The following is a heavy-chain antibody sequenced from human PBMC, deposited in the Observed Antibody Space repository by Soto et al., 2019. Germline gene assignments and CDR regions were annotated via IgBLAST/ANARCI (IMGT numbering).Heavy chain of an antibody. CDR3: ARALDSTNGVCYYYFDY. D-gene: IGHD2-8*01. J-gene: IGHJ4*02. Sequence: SVKVACKDAGYTCTSYGISCVRQAPGHALEWMGWISAYNGNTNYAQKLQGRVTMTTDTSTSTAYMELRSLRSDDTAVYYCARALDSTNGVCYYYFDYWGQGTLVTVSS. CDR2: ISAYNGNT. CDR1: GYTCTSYG. V-gene: IGHV1-18*04.